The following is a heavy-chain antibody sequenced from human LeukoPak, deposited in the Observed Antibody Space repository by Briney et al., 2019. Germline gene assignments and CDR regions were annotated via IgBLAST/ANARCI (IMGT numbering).Heavy chain of an antibody. CDR3: ARAHRDGYNYHGDFDY. Sequence: PSETLSLTCSVSGGSIGNYYWSWIRQTPGKGLEWIGYIHYSGTGIYNSSLKSRVTISVDTSKNQISLKLNSVTAADTAVYYCARAHRDGYNYHGDFDYWGRGALVT. V-gene: IGHV4-59*01. J-gene: IGHJ4*02. D-gene: IGHD5-24*01. CDR1: GGSIGNYY. CDR2: IHYSGTG.